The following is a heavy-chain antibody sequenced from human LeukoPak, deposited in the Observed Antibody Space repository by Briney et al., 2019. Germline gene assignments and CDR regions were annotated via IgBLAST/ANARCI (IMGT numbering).Heavy chain of an antibody. CDR3: ARDTVTNFDY. D-gene: IGHD4-17*01. Sequence: GGSLRLSCAASGFTFSSYWMSWVRQAPGKGLEWVANIKEDGSQKYYVDSVRGRFTISRDNAKNSLYLQVNSLRAEDTAVYYCARDTVTNFDYWGQGTLVTVSS. J-gene: IGHJ4*02. CDR2: IKEDGSQK. V-gene: IGHV3-7*01. CDR1: GFTFSSYW.